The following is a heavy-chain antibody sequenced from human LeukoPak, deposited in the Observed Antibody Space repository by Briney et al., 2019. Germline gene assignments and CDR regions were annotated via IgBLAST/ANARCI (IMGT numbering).Heavy chain of an antibody. J-gene: IGHJ4*02. CDR3: ARGYCSGGSCYSGDY. V-gene: IGHV1-69*04. CDR1: GGTFSSYA. Sequence: GPSVKVSCKASGGTFSSYAISWLRQAPGQGLEWMGMIIPIFGIANYAQKFQGRVTITADKSTSTAYMELSSLRSEDTAVYYCARGYCSGGSCYSGDYWGQGTLVTVSS. D-gene: IGHD2-15*01. CDR2: IIPIFGIA.